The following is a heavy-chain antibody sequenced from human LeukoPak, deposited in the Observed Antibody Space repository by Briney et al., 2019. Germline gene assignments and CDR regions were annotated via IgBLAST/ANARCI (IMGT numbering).Heavy chain of an antibody. CDR1: GFTFSSYG. V-gene: IGHV3-30*02. CDR2: IRYDGSNK. J-gene: IGHJ4*02. CDR3: AKASNPGYSSGWVHY. D-gene: IGHD6-19*01. Sequence: PGGSLRLSCAASGFTFSSYGMHWVRQAPGKGLEWVAFIRYDGSNKYYADSVKGRFTISRDNSKNTLYLQTNSLRAEDTAVYYCAKASNPGYSSGWVHYWGQGTLVTVSS.